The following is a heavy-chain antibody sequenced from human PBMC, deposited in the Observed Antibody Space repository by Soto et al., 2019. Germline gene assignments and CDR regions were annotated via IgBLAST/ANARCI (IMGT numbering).Heavy chain of an antibody. CDR3: DRGSITIFGVVRANDY. CDR2: SYYSGST. V-gene: IGHV4-30-4*01. CDR1: GDSISSGDYY. J-gene: IGHJ4*02. Sequence: QVQLQESGPGLVKPSQTLPLTCTVSGDSISSGDYYWSWIRQPPGKGLYWIGYSYYSGSTYYNPSLKGQLTISADTSKHQVYLKMSSVTAADTAVYYCDRGSITIFGVVRANDYWGQGTLVTVSS. D-gene: IGHD3-3*01.